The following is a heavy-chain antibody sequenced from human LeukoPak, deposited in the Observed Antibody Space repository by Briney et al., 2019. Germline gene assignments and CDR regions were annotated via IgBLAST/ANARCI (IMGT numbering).Heavy chain of an antibody. CDR1: GGSFSGYY. CDR2: INHSGST. Sequence: SETLSLTCAVYGGSFSGYYWSWIRQPPGKGLEWIGEINHSGSTNYNPSLKSRVTISVATSKNQFSLKLNSVTAADTAVYYCARGMVYASSGFDYWGQGTLVTVSS. V-gene: IGHV4-34*01. D-gene: IGHD2-8*01. J-gene: IGHJ4*02. CDR3: ARGMVYASSGFDY.